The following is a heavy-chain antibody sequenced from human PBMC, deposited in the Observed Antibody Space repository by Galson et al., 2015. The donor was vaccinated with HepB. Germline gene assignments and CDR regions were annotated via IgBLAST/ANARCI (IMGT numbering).Heavy chain of an antibody. V-gene: IGHV3-30*02. CDR2: IRYDGSDK. Sequence: SLRLSCAASGFTFSTYGMHWVRQAPGKGLEWVAFIRYDGSDKYYADSVKGRFTISRDNSKNTLYLQMNSLRAEDTAVYYCAKVVQVDVWGQGTTVTVSS. J-gene: IGHJ6*02. CDR3: AKVVQVDV. D-gene: IGHD3-16*02. CDR1: GFTFSTYG.